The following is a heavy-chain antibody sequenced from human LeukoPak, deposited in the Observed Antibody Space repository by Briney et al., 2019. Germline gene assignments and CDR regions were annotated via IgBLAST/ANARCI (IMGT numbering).Heavy chain of an antibody. CDR3: ARGAYYYDSSGYYYPLFDY. D-gene: IGHD3-22*01. J-gene: IGHJ4*02. Sequence: PSETLSLTCTVSGYSISSGYYWGWIRQPPGKGLEWIGSIYHSGSTYYNPSLKSRVTISVDTSKNQFSLKLSSVTAADTAVYYCARGAYYYDSSGYYYPLFDYWGQGTLVTVSS. V-gene: IGHV4-38-2*02. CDR1: GYSISSGYY. CDR2: IYHSGST.